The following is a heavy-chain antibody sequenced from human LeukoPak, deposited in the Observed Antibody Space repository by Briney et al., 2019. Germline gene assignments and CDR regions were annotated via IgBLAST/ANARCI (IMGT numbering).Heavy chain of an antibody. Sequence: SETLSLTCTVSGGSISSYYWSWIRQPPGKGLEWIGYIYRSGTTSYNPSLKSRVTISVDTSKSQFSLKLSSVTAADTAIYYCARNIVGPRQVDYWGQGTLVTVSS. D-gene: IGHD1-26*01. CDR1: GGSISSYY. CDR2: IYRSGTT. CDR3: ARNIVGPRQVDY. V-gene: IGHV4-59*01. J-gene: IGHJ4*02.